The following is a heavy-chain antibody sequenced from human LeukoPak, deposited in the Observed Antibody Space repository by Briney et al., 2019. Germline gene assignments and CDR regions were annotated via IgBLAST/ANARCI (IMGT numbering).Heavy chain of an antibody. Sequence: ASVKVSCKVSGYTLTELSMHWVRQAPGKGLEWMGGFDPEDGETIYAQKFQGRVTMTEDTSTDTAYMELSSLRSEDTAVYYCATLQYCYDSSGYFDYWGQGTLVTVSS. CDR3: ATLQYCYDSSGYFDY. CDR1: GYTLTELS. J-gene: IGHJ4*02. V-gene: IGHV1-24*01. D-gene: IGHD3-22*01. CDR2: FDPEDGET.